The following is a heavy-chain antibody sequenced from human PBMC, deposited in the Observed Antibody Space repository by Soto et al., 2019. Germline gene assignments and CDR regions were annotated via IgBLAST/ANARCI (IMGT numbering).Heavy chain of an antibody. Sequence: GGPLGVSCATSGDKFRNFVIRWVRPTQGTGPERVSTITSTGGDTYYTDSVKGRFTISRDNSKNTSYLQMTRPRVEDTGRYCCTQASSDRHHIDVWGQGTTVTVP. CDR2: ITSTGGDT. CDR3: TQASSDRHHIDV. CDR1: GDKFRNFV. J-gene: IGHJ6*02. V-gene: IGHV3-23*01.